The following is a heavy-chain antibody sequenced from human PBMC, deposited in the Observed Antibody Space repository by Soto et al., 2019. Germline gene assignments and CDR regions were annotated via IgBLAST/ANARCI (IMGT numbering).Heavy chain of an antibody. CDR3: ARGEGILYPHYDAFDI. CDR2: IWYDGSNK. J-gene: IGHJ3*02. Sequence: PGGSLRLSCAASGFTFSSYGMHWVRQAPGKGLEWVAVIWYDGSNKYYADSVKGRFTISRDNSKNTLYLQMNSLRAEDTAVYYCARGEGILYPHYDAFDIWGQGTMVTVSS. D-gene: IGHD2-15*01. CDR1: GFTFSSYG. V-gene: IGHV3-33*01.